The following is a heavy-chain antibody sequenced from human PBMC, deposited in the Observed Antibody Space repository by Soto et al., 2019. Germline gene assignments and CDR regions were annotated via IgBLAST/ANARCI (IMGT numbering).Heavy chain of an antibody. CDR1: GGSFSGYY. D-gene: IGHD1-26*01. J-gene: IGHJ4*02. CDR3: ARGGEGATFFDY. V-gene: IGHV4-34*01. CDR2: INHSGST. Sequence: SETLSLTCAVYGGSFSGYYWSWIRQPPGKGLEWIGEINHSGSTNYNPSLKSRVTISVDTSKNQFSLKLRSVTAADTAVYYCARGGEGATFFDYWGQGTLVTVSS.